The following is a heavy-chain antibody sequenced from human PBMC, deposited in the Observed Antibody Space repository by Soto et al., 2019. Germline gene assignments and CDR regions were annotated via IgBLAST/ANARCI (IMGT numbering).Heavy chain of an antibody. CDR2: LYDVDGS. V-gene: IGHV3-53*01. J-gene: IGHJ3*01. Sequence: DVQLVESGGGLMQPGVSLRLSCAASGLTVSGKKYVAWVRQAPGKGLEWVSALYDVDGSFYADSVKSRFTTSSDSSKTTVYLQMNGLRPDGTAVYYCATWHEREHAYDVWGQGTTVTVSS. D-gene: IGHD1-1*01. CDR1: GLTVSGKKY. CDR3: ATWHEREHAYDV.